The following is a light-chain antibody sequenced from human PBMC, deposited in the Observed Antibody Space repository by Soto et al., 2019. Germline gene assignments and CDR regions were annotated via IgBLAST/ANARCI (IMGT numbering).Light chain of an antibody. V-gene: IGLV2-23*01. CDR1: SSDVGSYTL. Sequence: QSVLTQPASVSGSPGQSITISCTGTSSDVGSYTLVSWYQQHPGKAPKLMIYEGSARPSGVSNRFSSSKSGNTASLTISGLQAEDEAAYYCCSYAGSTTWVFGGGTKVTVL. CDR3: CSYAGSTTWV. CDR2: EGS. J-gene: IGLJ3*02.